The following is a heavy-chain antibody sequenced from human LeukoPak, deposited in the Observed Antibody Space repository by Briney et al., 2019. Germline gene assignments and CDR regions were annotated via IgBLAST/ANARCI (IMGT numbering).Heavy chain of an antibody. CDR3: ARVMGVVVPAAFDY. CDR1: GYTFTSYG. D-gene: IGHD2-2*01. Sequence: GASVKVSCKASGYTFTSYGISWVRPAPGQGLEWMGWISAYNGNTNYAQKLQGRVTMTTDTSTSTAYMELRSLRSDDTAVYYCARVMGVVVPAAFDYWGQGTLVTVSS. V-gene: IGHV1-18*01. CDR2: ISAYNGNT. J-gene: IGHJ4*02.